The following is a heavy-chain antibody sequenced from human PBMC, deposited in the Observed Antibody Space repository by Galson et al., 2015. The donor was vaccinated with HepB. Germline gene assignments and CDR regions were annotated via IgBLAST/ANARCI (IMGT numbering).Heavy chain of an antibody. CDR2: ISSNGGST. Sequence: SLRLSCAASGFTFSSYAMHWVRQAPGKGLEYVSAISSNGGSTYYANSVKGRFTISRDNSKNTLYLQMGSLRAEDMAVYYCARMDYDILTGFGSVPHYGMDVWGQGTTVTVSS. CDR1: GFTFSSYA. J-gene: IGHJ6*02. CDR3: ARMDYDILTGFGSVPHYGMDV. D-gene: IGHD3-9*01. V-gene: IGHV3-64*01.